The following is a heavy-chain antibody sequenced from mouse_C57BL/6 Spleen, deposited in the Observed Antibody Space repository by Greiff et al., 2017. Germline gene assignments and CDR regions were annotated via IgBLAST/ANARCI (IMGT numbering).Heavy chain of an antibody. D-gene: IGHD1-1*01. J-gene: IGHJ2*01. CDR1: GYTFTDYE. Sequence: QVQLQQSGAELVRPGASVTLSCKASGYTFTDYEMHWVKQTPVHGLEWIGAIDPETGGTAYNQKFKGKAILTADKSSSTAYMELRSLTSEDSAVYYCNYGSSYYFDYWGQGTTLTVSS. V-gene: IGHV1-15*01. CDR3: NYGSSYYFDY. CDR2: IDPETGGT.